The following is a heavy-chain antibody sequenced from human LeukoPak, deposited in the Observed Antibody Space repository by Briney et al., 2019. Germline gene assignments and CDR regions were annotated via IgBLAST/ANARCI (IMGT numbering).Heavy chain of an antibody. D-gene: IGHD7-27*01. V-gene: IGHV3-74*01. J-gene: IGHJ6*03. CDR3: ARAPWGGKASYMDV. CDR1: GFTFSSYW. Sequence: GGSLRLSCAASGFTFSSYWVHWVRQAPGKGLVWVSRINTDGSSTNYADSVKGRFTISRDNAKNTLYLQMNSLRAEDTAVYYCARAPWGGKASYMDVWGKGTTVTVS. CDR2: INTDGSST.